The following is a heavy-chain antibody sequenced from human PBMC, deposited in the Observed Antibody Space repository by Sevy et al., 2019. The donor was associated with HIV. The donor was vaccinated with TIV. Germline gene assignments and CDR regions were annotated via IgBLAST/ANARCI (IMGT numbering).Heavy chain of an antibody. CDR3: ASVRPCGGDCYFFDS. CDR2: IIPRVAIS. Sequence: ASVKVSCMASGGSLTNYGMNWVRQAPGQGLEWMGGIIPRVAISKYAQKFQGRATITADESTSTMYLEVRSLRSEDTAVYFCASVRPCGGDCYFFDSWGQGTLVTVSS. V-gene: IGHV1-69*10. D-gene: IGHD2-21*02. J-gene: IGHJ4*02. CDR1: GGSLTNYG.